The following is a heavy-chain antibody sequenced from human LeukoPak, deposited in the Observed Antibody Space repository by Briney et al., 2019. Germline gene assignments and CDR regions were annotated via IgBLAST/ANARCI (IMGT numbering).Heavy chain of an antibody. CDR3: AKPARTDYADY. CDR2: MYAGGST. Sequence: GGSLRLSCAASGFSVSNNYVNWVRQAPGKGLEWVSVMYAGGSTVYADSVKGRFTISTDNSKNTLYLQMNSLRPEDTAVYYCAKPARTDYADYWGQGTLVTVAS. CDR1: GFSVSNNY. J-gene: IGHJ4*02. V-gene: IGHV3-53*01. D-gene: IGHD1-14*01.